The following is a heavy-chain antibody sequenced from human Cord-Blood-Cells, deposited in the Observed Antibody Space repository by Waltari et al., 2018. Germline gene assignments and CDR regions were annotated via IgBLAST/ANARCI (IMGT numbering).Heavy chain of an antibody. Sequence: GGGVVQPGRSLRLSCAASGFTFSSYGMHWVRQAPGKGLEWVAVISYDGSNKYYADSVKGRFTISRDNSKNTLYLQMNSLRAEDTAVYYCAKDQGGSIDHWGQGTLVTVSS. V-gene: IGHV3-30*18. CDR3: AKDQGGSIDH. CDR2: ISYDGSNK. D-gene: IGHD3-16*01. CDR1: GFTFSSYG. J-gene: IGHJ4*02.